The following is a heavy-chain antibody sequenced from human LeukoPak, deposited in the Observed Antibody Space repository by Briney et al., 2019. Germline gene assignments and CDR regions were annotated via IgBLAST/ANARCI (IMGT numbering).Heavy chain of an antibody. CDR3: ARWGGTSWTGYDY. CDR2: IYPGDSDT. Sequence: GESLRISCKGSGYSFTRYWVGWVRLMPGKGLEWMGNIYPGDSDTRYSPSFEGQVTFSAVKSISTAFLQWSSLKASDTAMYYCARWGGTSWTGYDYWGQGTLVTVSS. J-gene: IGHJ4*02. CDR1: GYSFTRYW. D-gene: IGHD6-13*01. V-gene: IGHV5-51*01.